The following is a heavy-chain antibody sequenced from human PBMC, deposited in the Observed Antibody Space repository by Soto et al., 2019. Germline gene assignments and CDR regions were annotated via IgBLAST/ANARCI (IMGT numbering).Heavy chain of an antibody. J-gene: IGHJ4*02. CDR2: IYYSGST. D-gene: IGHD3-16*02. Sequence: QLQLQESGPGLVKPSETLSLTCTVSGGSISSSSYYWGWIRQPPGKGLEWIGSIYYSGSTYYNPSLKSRVTISVDTSKNQFSLKLSSVIAADTAVYYCARQVSYELDYWGQGTLVTVSS. CDR3: ARQVSYELDY. CDR1: GGSISSSSYY. V-gene: IGHV4-39*01.